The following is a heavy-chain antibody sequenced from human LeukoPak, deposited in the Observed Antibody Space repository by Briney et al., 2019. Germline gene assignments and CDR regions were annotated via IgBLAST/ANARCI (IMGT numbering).Heavy chain of an antibody. D-gene: IGHD1-1*01. V-gene: IGHV4-59*01. J-gene: IGHJ4*02. CDR2: IYYSGST. Sequence: SETLSLTCTVSGGSISSYYWSWIRQPPGKGLEWIGYIYYSGSTNYNPCLKSRVTISVDTSKNQFSLKLSSVTAADTAVYYCARAPHHWNFDHWGQGTLVTVSS. CDR3: ARAPHHWNFDH. CDR1: GGSISSYY.